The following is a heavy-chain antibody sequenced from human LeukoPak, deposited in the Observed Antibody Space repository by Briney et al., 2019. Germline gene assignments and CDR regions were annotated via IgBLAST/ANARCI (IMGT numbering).Heavy chain of an antibody. Sequence: GGSLRLSCAASEFTFSDSALHWVRQASGKGLEWVGRIRSKADIYATAYAASVKGRFTISRDDSKNTAYLQMNSLKTEDTAVYHCAPDIVVGGADYRGQGTLVTASS. V-gene: IGHV3-73*01. J-gene: IGHJ4*02. CDR2: IRSKADIYAT. CDR1: EFTFSDSA. CDR3: APDIVVGGADY. D-gene: IGHD2-15*01.